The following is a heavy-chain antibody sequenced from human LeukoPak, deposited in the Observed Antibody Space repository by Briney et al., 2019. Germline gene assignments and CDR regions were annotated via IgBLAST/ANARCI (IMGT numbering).Heavy chain of an antibody. D-gene: IGHD3-22*01. Sequence: GGSLRLSCAASGFSFSSYAMTWVRQAPGKGLEWVSSISDSGTSTYYADSVKGRFTISRDNSKNTLFLSMNRLRADDTAVYFCAKDDYSDSSGYWDYWGQGVLVTAS. J-gene: IGHJ4*02. CDR2: ISDSGTST. CDR3: AKDDYSDSSGYWDY. V-gene: IGHV3-23*01. CDR1: GFSFSSYA.